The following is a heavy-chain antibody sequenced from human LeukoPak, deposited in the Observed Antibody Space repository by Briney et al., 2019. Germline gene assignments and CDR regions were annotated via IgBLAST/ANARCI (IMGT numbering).Heavy chain of an antibody. V-gene: IGHV4-31*03. J-gene: IGHJ5*02. D-gene: IGHD3-22*01. CDR1: GGSISSGGYY. CDR3: ARAADANYYDSSGYYSRWFDP. CDR2: IYYSGSI. Sequence: PSETLSLTCTVSGGSISSGGYYWSWIRQHPGKGLEWIGYIYYSGSIYYNPSLKSRVTISVDTSKNQFSLNLTSVTAADTAVYYCARAADANYYDSSGYYSRWFDPWGQGTLVTVSS.